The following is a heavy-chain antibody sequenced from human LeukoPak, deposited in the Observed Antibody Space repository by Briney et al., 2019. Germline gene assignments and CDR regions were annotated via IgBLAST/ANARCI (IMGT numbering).Heavy chain of an antibody. CDR1: GGSISNYF. CDR2: IYSTGRS. V-gene: IGHV4-4*07. Sequence: SETLSLTCTVSGGSISNYFWSWVRQPAGKGLEWIGRIYSTGRSDYNPSLKSRITISLDTSRNQFSLKLNSVTAADTAVYYCAKSNGYGLIDIWGQGTMVTVSS. CDR3: AKSNGYGLIDI. J-gene: IGHJ3*02. D-gene: IGHD3-10*01.